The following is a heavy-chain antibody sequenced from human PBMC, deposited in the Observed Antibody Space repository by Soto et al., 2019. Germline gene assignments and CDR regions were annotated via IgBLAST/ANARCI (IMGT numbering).Heavy chain of an antibody. J-gene: IGHJ3*02. D-gene: IGHD3-16*01. V-gene: IGHV1-3*01. Sequence: GASVKVSCKASGYTFTSYAMHWVRQAPGQRLEWMGWINAGNGNTKYSQKFQGRVTITRDTSASTAYMELSSLRSEDTAVYYCARDRVAGIWGDAFDIWGQGTMVTVSS. CDR3: ARDRVAGIWGDAFDI. CDR1: GYTFTSYA. CDR2: INAGNGNT.